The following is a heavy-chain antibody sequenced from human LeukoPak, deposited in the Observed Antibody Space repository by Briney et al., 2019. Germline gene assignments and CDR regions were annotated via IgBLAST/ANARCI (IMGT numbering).Heavy chain of an antibody. J-gene: IGHJ4*02. D-gene: IGHD6-13*01. CDR3: ARLTSSRSGSSFDY. Sequence: SETLSLTCTVSGGSISSYYWSWIRQPPGKGLEWIGYIYYSGSTNYNPSLKSRVTISVDTSKNQFSLKLSSVTAADTAVYYCARLTSSRSGSSFDYWGQGTLVTVSS. V-gene: IGHV4-59*08. CDR1: GGSISSYY. CDR2: IYYSGST.